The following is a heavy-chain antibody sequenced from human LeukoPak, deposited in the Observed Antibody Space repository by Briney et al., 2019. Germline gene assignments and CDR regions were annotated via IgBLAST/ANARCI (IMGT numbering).Heavy chain of an antibody. Sequence: GGSLRLSCAASGFTFSSYGMHWVRQAPGKGLEWVAVIWYDGSNKYYADSVKGRFTISRDNSKNTVDLQMNSLRAEDTAVYYCARYDSSSCLEHWGQGTLVTVSS. CDR1: GFTFSSYG. V-gene: IGHV3-33*01. J-gene: IGHJ1*01. D-gene: IGHD3-22*01. CDR3: ARYDSSSCLEH. CDR2: IWYDGSNK.